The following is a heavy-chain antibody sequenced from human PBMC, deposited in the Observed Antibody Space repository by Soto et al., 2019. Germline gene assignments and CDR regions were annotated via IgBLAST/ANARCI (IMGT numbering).Heavy chain of an antibody. CDR3: ASSTPRTYCSGGSCPRGLIDY. J-gene: IGHJ4*02. Sequence: PSETLSLTCTVSGGSISSYYWSWIRQPPGKGLEWIGYIYYSGSTNYNPSLKSRVTISVDTSKNQFSLKLSSVTAADTAVYYCASSTPRTYCSGGSCPRGLIDYWGQGTLVTVSS. D-gene: IGHD2-15*01. CDR2: IYYSGST. V-gene: IGHV4-59*01. CDR1: GGSISSYY.